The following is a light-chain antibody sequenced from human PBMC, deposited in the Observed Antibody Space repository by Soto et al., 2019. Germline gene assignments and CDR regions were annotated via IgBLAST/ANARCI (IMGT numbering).Light chain of an antibody. J-gene: IGKJ1*01. CDR1: QTISSSY. CDR3: QQYGSSFTWT. V-gene: IGKV3-20*01. Sequence: EIVLTQFPVTLSLSPGERATLSCRASQTISSSYLAWYQQKPGQAPRLLIYGASSRATGIPDRFSGSGSGTDFTLPVSRLEPEDFAVYYCQQYGSSFTWTFGQGTKVDIK. CDR2: GAS.